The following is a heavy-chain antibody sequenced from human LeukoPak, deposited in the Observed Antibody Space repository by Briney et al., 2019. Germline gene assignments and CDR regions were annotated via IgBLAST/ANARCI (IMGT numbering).Heavy chain of an antibody. Sequence: EASVKVSCKASGYTFTGYYMHWVRQAPGQGLEWMGWINPNSGGTNYAQKLQGRVTMTTDTSTSTAYMELRSLRSDDTAVYYCARLAVAGTRNYYYMDVWGKGTTVTISS. D-gene: IGHD6-19*01. V-gene: IGHV1-2*02. CDR1: GYTFTGYY. CDR3: ARLAVAGTRNYYYMDV. J-gene: IGHJ6*03. CDR2: INPNSGGT.